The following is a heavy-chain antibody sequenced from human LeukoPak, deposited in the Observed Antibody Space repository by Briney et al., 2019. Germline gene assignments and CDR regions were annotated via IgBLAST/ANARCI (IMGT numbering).Heavy chain of an antibody. D-gene: IGHD3-10*01. J-gene: IGHJ6*02. CDR3: ARLHGSGSPVDTSYYYYYGMDV. CDR2: IYYSGST. CDR1: GGSISSYY. Sequence: SETLSLTCTVSGGSISSYYWSWIRQPPGKGLEWIGYIYYSGSTNYNPSLKSRVTISVDTSKSQFSLKLSSVTAADTAVYYCARLHGSGSPVDTSYYYYYGMDVWGQGTTVTVSS. V-gene: IGHV4-59*08.